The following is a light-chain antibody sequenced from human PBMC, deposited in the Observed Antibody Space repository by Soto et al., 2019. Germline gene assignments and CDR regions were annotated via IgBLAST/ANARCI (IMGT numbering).Light chain of an antibody. CDR2: DAS. CDR3: QQRSYLIS. Sequence: EIVLTQSPATLSLSPGETATLSCRASQSVTSFLAWYQQKPGQTPRLLLYDASIRATGIPARCSGSGSGTDFTVTISSLEPEDFAVYYCQQRSYLISFGQGTRLEIK. J-gene: IGKJ5*01. V-gene: IGKV3-11*01. CDR1: QSVTSF.